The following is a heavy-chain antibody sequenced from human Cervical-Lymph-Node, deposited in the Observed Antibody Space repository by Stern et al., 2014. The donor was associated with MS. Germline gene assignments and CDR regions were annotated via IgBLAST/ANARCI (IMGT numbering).Heavy chain of an antibody. D-gene: IGHD1-1*01. CDR1: GGTFSSYA. J-gene: IGHJ6*02. V-gene: IGHV1-69*01. CDR2: TIPIFGTA. Sequence: VQLVESGAEVKKPGSSVKVSCKASGGTFSSYAISWVRQAPGQGLEWMGGTIPIFGTANYAQKFQGRVTITADESTSTAYMELSSLRSEDTAVYYCARGETGTTAHYYYGMDVWGQGTTVTVSS. CDR3: ARGETGTTAHYYYGMDV.